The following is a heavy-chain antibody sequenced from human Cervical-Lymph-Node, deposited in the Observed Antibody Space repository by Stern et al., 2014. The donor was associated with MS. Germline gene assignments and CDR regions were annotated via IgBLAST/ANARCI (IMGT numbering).Heavy chain of an antibody. CDR3: ALSSETSDRWYSLGYDL. D-gene: IGHD6-13*01. CDR2: IFPVFGTP. Sequence: VQLVEYGAEVTKPGSSVKVSCKASGGTFSKFPSSWVRQAPGKGLEWMGGIFPVFGTPTSAQEFRGRVTITADVSTSTVYMELSSLRSDDTAVYYCALSSETSDRWYSLGYDLWGQGTLVTVSS. CDR1: GGTFSKFP. J-gene: IGHJ5*02. V-gene: IGHV1-69*01.